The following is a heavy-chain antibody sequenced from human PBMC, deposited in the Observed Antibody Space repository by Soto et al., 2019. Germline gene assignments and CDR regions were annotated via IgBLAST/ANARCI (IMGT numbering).Heavy chain of an antibody. V-gene: IGHV1-69*13. D-gene: IGHD6-13*01. Sequence: SVKVSCKASGGTFSSYAISWVRQAPGQGLEWMGGSIPIFGTANYAQKLQGRVTITADESTSTAYMEPSSLRYEDTAVYYCARISWTTYYFDYWGQGTLVTVSS. CDR3: ARISWTTYYFDY. J-gene: IGHJ4*02. CDR1: GGTFSSYA. CDR2: SIPIFGTA.